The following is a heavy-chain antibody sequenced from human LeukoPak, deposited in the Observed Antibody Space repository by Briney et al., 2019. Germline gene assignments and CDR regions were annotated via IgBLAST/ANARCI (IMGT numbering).Heavy chain of an antibody. Sequence: PSETLSLTCTVYGGSISSHYWSWIRQPPGKGLEWIGYIYYSGSTNYNTSLKSRVTISVDTSKNQFSLKLSSVTVADTAVYYCARGGPGILWGQGTLVTVSS. CDR2: IYYSGST. CDR1: GGSISSHY. D-gene: IGHD3-10*01. J-gene: IGHJ4*02. V-gene: IGHV4-59*11. CDR3: ARGGPGIL.